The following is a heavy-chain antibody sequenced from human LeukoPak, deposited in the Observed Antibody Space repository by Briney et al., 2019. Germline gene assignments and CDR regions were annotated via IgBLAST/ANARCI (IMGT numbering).Heavy chain of an antibody. CDR3: AIWFGELLDRRGWFDP. Sequence: PGGSLRLSCAASQFTFSSYGMHWVRQAPGKGLEWVAFIRFDGNNKYYADSVKGRFTTSRDNSKNTLYLQMNSLRAEDTAVYYCAIWFGELLDRRGWFDPWGQGTLVTVSS. CDR2: IRFDGNNK. J-gene: IGHJ5*02. V-gene: IGHV3-30*02. D-gene: IGHD3-10*01. CDR1: QFTFSSYG.